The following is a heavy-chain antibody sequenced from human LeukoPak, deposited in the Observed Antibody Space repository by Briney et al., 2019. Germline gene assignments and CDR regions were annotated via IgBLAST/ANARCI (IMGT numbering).Heavy chain of an antibody. V-gene: IGHV4-34*01. J-gene: IGHJ6*02. CDR1: GWSFSGYY. CDR3: AKRTTVTPRYCCYDMDV. D-gene: IGHD4-17*01. CDR2: INHSGST. Sequence: SETLSLTCAAYGWSFSGYYWSWIRQPPGKGLEWIGAINHSGSTKFNPSLKSPVTISVDTSKNQFSLMLSSVTAADAAVYYCAKRTTVTPRYCCYDMDVWGQGTTVTASS.